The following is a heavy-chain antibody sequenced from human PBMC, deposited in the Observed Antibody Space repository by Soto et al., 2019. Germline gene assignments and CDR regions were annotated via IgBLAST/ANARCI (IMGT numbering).Heavy chain of an antibody. D-gene: IGHD2-2*01. CDR3: ARADIVVVRAVYYYYYMDG. Sequence: PSETLSLTCTVSGGSISSYYWSWIRQPPGKGLEWIGYIYYSGSTNYNPSLKSRVTISVDTSKNQFSLKLSSVTAADTAVYYCARADIVVVRAVYYYYYMDGWGKGTTVTVSS. V-gene: IGHV4-59*12. J-gene: IGHJ6*03. CDR1: GGSISSYY. CDR2: IYYSGST.